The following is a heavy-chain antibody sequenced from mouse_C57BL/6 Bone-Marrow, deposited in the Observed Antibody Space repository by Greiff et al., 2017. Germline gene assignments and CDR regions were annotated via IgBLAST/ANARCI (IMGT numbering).Heavy chain of an antibody. Sequence: VQLQQPGAELVKPGASVKLSCKASGYTFASYCMHWVKQRPGQGLEWIGMIPPNSGSTNYNEKFKSKATLTVDKSSSTAYMQLSSLTSEDSAVYYGARRVYYSSSSYAMDYWGQGTSVTVSA. J-gene: IGHJ4*01. D-gene: IGHD1-1*01. CDR3: ARRVYYSSSSYAMDY. V-gene: IGHV1-64*01. CDR2: IPPNSGST. CDR1: GYTFASYC.